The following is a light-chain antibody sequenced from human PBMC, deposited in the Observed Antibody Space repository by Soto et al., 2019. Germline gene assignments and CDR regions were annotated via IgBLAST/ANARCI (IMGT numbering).Light chain of an antibody. Sequence: QSAPTQPRSVSGSPGQSVTISCTGTSSDVGGYNYVSWYQQHPGKAPKLMIYDVSKRPSGVPDRFSGSKSGNTASLTISGLQAEDEADYCCCSYAGSDYVFGTGTKVTVL. CDR1: SSDVGGYNY. V-gene: IGLV2-11*01. CDR2: DVS. J-gene: IGLJ1*01. CDR3: CSYAGSDYV.